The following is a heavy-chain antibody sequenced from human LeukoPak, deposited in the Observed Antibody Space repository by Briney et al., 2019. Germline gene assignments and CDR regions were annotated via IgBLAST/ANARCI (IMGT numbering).Heavy chain of an antibody. CDR3: ARGATVTTAYFDY. D-gene: IGHD4-17*01. Sequence: AGGSLRLSCAASGFTFSSYAMSWVRQAPGKGLEWVSAISGSGGSTYYADSVKGRFTISRDNSKNTLYLQMNSLRAEDTAVYYCARGATVTTAYFDYWGQGTLVTVSS. CDR1: GFTFSSYA. CDR2: ISGSGGST. V-gene: IGHV3-23*01. J-gene: IGHJ4*02.